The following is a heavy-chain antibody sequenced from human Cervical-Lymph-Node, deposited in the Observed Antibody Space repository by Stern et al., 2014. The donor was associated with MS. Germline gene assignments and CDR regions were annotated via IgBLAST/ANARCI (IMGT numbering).Heavy chain of an antibody. J-gene: IGHJ6*02. Sequence: VQLVESGGGVVQPGRALRLSCAATGFNFSSYAMQWVRQAPGKGLEWLAVISSDGSTASYTEPVKGRFTVSRDNSKNTLFLQVSSLRPEDTAEYYCARDLVWFGELDWGAMDVWGHGTTVTVSS. D-gene: IGHD3-10*01. CDR3: ARDLVWFGELDWGAMDV. CDR2: ISSDGSTA. V-gene: IGHV3-30-3*01. CDR1: GFNFSSYA.